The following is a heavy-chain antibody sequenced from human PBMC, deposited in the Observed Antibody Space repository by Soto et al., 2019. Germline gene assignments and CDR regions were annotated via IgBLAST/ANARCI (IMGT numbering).Heavy chain of an antibody. CDR3: ARVSWREKYGMDV. CDR1: GFTFSSYW. J-gene: IGHJ6*02. Sequence: GGSLRLSCAASGFTFSSYWMSWVRQAPGKGLQWLANIKQDGSEEYYVDSVKGRFTISRDNAKNSLYLQMNSLRAEDTAVYYCARVSWREKYGMDVWGQGTTVTVSS. V-gene: IGHV3-7*03. CDR2: IKQDGSEE.